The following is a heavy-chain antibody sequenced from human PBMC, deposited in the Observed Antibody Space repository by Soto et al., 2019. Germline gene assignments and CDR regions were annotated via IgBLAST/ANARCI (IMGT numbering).Heavy chain of an antibody. D-gene: IGHD6-13*01. CDR2: ISAYNGNT. J-gene: IGHJ5*02. V-gene: IGHV1-18*01. CDR1: GYTFTTYG. CDR3: SRDYSSSCYRWFNP. Sequence: QVQLVQSGAEVKKPGASVKVSCKASGYTFTTYGISWVRQAPGQGLEWMGWISAYNGNTNYAQKVQGRVTMTTDTSTSTAYMELRSLRSDDPAVYYCSRDYSSSCYRWFNPWGQGTLVTVSS.